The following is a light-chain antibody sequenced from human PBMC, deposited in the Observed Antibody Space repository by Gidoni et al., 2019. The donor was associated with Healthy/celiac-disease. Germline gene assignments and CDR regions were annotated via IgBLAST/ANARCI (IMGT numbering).Light chain of an antibody. CDR3: QQYNSYPWT. J-gene: IGKJ1*01. CDR2: KAS. V-gene: IGKV1-5*03. Sequence: PSTLFASVGDRVTITCRASQSISSWLAWYQQKPGKAPKLLIYKASSLESGVPSRFSGSGSGTEFTLTISSLQPDDFATYYCQQYNSYPWTFGQGTKVEIK. CDR1: QSISSW.